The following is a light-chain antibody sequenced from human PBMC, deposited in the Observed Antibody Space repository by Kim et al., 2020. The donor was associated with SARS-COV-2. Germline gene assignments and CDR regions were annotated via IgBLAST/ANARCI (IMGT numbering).Light chain of an antibody. V-gene: IGKV1-8*01. CDR1: PGISTF. CDR2: SAS. Sequence: AIQMTQSPSSFSASTGDRVTITCRASPGISTFLAWYQQKPGKAPELLIYSASALQGGVPSRFSASGSGTDFTLIINSLQSEDFATYYCQQYYAYPYTFGQGTKLEI. J-gene: IGKJ2*01. CDR3: QQYYAYPYT.